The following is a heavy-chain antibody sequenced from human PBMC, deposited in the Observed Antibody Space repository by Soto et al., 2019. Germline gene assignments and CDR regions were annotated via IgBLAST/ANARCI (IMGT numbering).Heavy chain of an antibody. V-gene: IGHV4-4*08. CDR2: IYYSGDT. D-gene: IGHD2-8*01. Sequence: SGTLSLTCTVSGGSISSYYWSWIRQPPGKGQEWRGYIYYSGDTDYHPSLKSRVTISVDTAKNQFSLKLSSVPAADTSVYYCAREENGQSHDWGHGTVVTDS. CDR1: GGSISSYY. J-gene: IGHJ4*01. CDR3: AREENGQSHD.